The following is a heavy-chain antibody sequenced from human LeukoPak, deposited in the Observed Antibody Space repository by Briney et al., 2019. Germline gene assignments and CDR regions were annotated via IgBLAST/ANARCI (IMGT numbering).Heavy chain of an antibody. CDR2: ISSSGSTI. CDR3: ARDPSYYYDSSGYYYNDY. CDR1: GFTFSDYY. Sequence: PGGSLRLSCAASGFTFSDYYMSWIRQAPGKGLEWVSYISSSGSTIYYADSVKGRFTISRDNAKNSLYLQMNSLRAEDTAVYYCARDPSYYYDSSGYYYNDYWGQGTLVTVSS. J-gene: IGHJ4*02. D-gene: IGHD3-22*01. V-gene: IGHV3-11*01.